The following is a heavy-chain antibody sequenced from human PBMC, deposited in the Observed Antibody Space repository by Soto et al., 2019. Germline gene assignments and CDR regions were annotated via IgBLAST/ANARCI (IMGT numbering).Heavy chain of an antibody. J-gene: IGHJ4*02. Sequence: QVQLVESGGGVVQPGRSLRLSCAASGFTFSSYAMHWVRQAPGKGLEWVAVLSYDGSNKYYADSVKGRFTISRDNSKNTLYMQMNSLRAEDTAVYSCSRDNSPYSSGWHKRHFDYCGQGTLVTVSS. CDR2: LSYDGSNK. V-gene: IGHV3-30-3*01. D-gene: IGHD6-19*01. CDR3: SRDNSPYSSGWHKRHFDY. CDR1: GFTFSSYA.